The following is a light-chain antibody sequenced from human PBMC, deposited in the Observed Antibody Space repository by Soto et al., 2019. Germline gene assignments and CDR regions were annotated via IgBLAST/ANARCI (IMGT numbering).Light chain of an antibody. Sequence: QSVLTQPPSVSGAPGQRVTISCTGSSSNIGAGYDVHWYQQLPGTAPKLLIYGNSNRPSGDPDRFSGYKSGTSASLAITGLQAQDDADYYCQSYDSSLSGYVFGTGTKLTVL. V-gene: IGLV1-40*01. CDR3: QSYDSSLSGYV. J-gene: IGLJ1*01. CDR2: GNS. CDR1: SSNIGAGYD.